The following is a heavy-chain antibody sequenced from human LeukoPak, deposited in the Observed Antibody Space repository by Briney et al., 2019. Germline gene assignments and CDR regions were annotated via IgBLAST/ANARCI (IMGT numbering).Heavy chain of an antibody. Sequence: PGGSLRLSCAASGFTFSRYWMRWVRQAPGKGLEGVANIKNDGSEEYYVDSVKGRFTISRDNARNSLFLQMNSLRAEDTAMYYCARPVDTSMITGFDLWGQGTLVTVSS. J-gene: IGHJ4*02. CDR3: ARPVDTSMITGFDL. CDR1: GFTFSRYW. V-gene: IGHV3-7*01. D-gene: IGHD5-18*01. CDR2: IKNDGSEE.